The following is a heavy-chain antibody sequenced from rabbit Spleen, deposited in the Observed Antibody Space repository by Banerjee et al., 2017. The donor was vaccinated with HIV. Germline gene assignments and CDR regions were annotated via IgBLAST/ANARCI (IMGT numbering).Heavy chain of an antibody. CDR2: IYTGNGKN. D-gene: IGHD1-1*01. V-gene: IGHV1S45*01. CDR3: TRDDGSGHYIDGYFNL. Sequence: QEQLVESGGGLVKPGASLTLICTASGFSFSSGYDMTWVRKAPGKGLEWIGFIYTGNGKNYYASWAKGRFTISKTSSTTVTLQVTSLTAADTATYFCTRDDGSGHYIDGYFNLWGQGTLVTVS. J-gene: IGHJ4*01. CDR1: GFSFSSGYD.